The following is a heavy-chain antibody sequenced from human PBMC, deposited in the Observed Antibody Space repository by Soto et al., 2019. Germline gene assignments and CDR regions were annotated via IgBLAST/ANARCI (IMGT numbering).Heavy chain of an antibody. CDR1: GYTFTGYY. CDR2: INPNSGGT. Sequence: QVQLVQSGAEVKKPGASVKVSCKASGYTFTGYYMHWVRQAPGQGLEWMGWINPNSGGTNYAQKLQGRVTMTRDTSISTAYMELSRLRSDDTAVYYCARAGTTSPSYYYYYGMDVWGQGTTVTVSS. J-gene: IGHJ6*02. CDR3: ARAGTTSPSYYYYYGMDV. V-gene: IGHV1-2*02. D-gene: IGHD1-7*01.